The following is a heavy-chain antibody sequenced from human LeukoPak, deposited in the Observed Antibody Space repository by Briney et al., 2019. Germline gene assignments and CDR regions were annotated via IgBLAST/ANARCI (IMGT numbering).Heavy chain of an antibody. D-gene: IGHD3-22*01. V-gene: IGHV3-23*01. CDR1: GFTFSSYA. Sequence: PGGSLRLSCAASGFTFSSYAMSWVRQAPGKGLEWVSAISGSGASTYYADSVKGRFTISRDNSKNTLYLQMNSLRAEDTAVYYCAKELGYYYDSSGYYPSYAFDIWGQGTMVTVSS. CDR2: ISGSGAST. CDR3: AKELGYYYDSSGYYPSYAFDI. J-gene: IGHJ3*02.